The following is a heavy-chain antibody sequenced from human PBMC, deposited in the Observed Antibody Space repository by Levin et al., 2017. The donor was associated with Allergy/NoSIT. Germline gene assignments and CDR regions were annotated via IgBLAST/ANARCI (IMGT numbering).Heavy chain of an antibody. Sequence: LSLTCAGSEFTFNNYQINWVRQAPGKGLEWVSFISGSGDFKSHADSVKGRFTTSRDNPKNSVHLQMDSLRVEDTAVYYCARRIATSGTFAFDIWGQGTMVIVSP. V-gene: IGHV3-21*01. CDR3: ARRIATSGTFAFDI. J-gene: IGHJ3*02. CDR2: ISGSGDFK. CDR1: EFTFNNYQ. D-gene: IGHD6-13*01.